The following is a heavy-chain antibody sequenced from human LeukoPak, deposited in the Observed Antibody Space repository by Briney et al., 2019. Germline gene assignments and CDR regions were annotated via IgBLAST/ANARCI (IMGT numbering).Heavy chain of an antibody. CDR3: ASGRSYYYDSSGYSY. V-gene: IGHV3-23*01. CDR1: GFTFSSYA. CDR2: ISGSGGST. D-gene: IGHD3-22*01. Sequence: PGGSLRLSCAASGFTFSSYAMSWVRQAPGKGLEWVSAISGSGGSTYYADSVKGRFTISRDNSKNTLYLQMNSLRAEDTAVYYCASGRSYYYDSSGYSYWGQGTLVTVSS. J-gene: IGHJ4*02.